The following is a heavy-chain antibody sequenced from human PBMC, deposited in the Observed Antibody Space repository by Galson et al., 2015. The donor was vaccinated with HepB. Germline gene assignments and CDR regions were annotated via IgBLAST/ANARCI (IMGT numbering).Heavy chain of an antibody. Sequence: SLRLSCAASGFIFSDYWMGWVRQSPGRGLEWVANIKGDGSENYYGDSVKGRFTLTADNAKKSLYLQMNSLRVEDTAVYYCARFGYHNDRSAWHLDHWGQGTPVTVSS. J-gene: IGHJ4*02. V-gene: IGHV3-7*03. CDR1: GFIFSDYW. CDR3: ARFGYHNDRSAWHLDH. CDR2: IKGDGSEN. D-gene: IGHD3-22*01.